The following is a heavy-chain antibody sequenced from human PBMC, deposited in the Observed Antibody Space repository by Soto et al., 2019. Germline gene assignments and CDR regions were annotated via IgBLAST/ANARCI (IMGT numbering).Heavy chain of an antibody. J-gene: IGHJ6*02. CDR3: ARVGITLIRGLKVDFYSMDV. D-gene: IGHD3-10*01. CDR2: ISVYNGNK. CDR1: GYTFNNYG. Sequence: ASVKVSCKASGYTFNNYGLTWVRQAPGQGLEWLGWISVYNGNKNYAKKVQGRVSMTADTSTSTAHMELRSLQSDDTAVYFCARVGITLIRGLKVDFYSMDVWGQGATVTVSS. V-gene: IGHV1-18*01.